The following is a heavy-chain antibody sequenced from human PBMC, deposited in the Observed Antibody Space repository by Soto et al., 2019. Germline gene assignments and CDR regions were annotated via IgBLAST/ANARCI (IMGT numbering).Heavy chain of an antibody. J-gene: IGHJ3*02. CDR2: IGGSGDDT. CDR1: GFTFSSCA. Sequence: GGSLRLSCAASGFTFSSCAMSWVRQAPGKGLEWVSGIGGSGDDTEYTDSVKGRFTISRDNSKNTLYLEMNSLRAEDTALYYCAKYPTYSGYDGAFDIWGQGTMVTVSS. V-gene: IGHV3-23*01. D-gene: IGHD5-12*01. CDR3: AKYPTYSGYDGAFDI.